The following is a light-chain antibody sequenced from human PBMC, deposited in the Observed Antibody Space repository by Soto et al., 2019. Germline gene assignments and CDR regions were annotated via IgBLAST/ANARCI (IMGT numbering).Light chain of an antibody. V-gene: IGKV3-15*01. J-gene: IGKJ2*01. CDR1: QSVSSN. CDR2: GAS. Sequence: EIVMTQSPATLSMSPGERAIVSCRASQSVSSNLAWYQQKPGQAPRLLIYGASTRATGIPARFSGSGSGTEFTLTISSLQSEDFAVYYCQHYPSWAFGQGTKLEIK. CDR3: QHYPSWA.